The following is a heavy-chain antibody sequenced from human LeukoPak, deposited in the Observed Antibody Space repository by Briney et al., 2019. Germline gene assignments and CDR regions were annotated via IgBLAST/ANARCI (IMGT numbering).Heavy chain of an antibody. CDR3: AKGTERYREVSSFDS. CDR1: GFTFNTYT. CDR2: ISGRGDGT. J-gene: IGHJ4*02. Sequence: PGGSLRLSCAASGFTFNTYTMNWVRQAPGKGLEWVSAISGRGDGTYYADFVKGWFTISRDNSKNTLFLQMNSLRVEDTATYYCAKGTERYREVSSFDSWGRGTLVAVSS. V-gene: IGHV3-23*01. D-gene: IGHD3-10*01.